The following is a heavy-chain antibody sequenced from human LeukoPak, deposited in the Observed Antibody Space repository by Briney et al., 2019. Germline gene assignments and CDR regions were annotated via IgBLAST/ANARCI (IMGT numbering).Heavy chain of an antibody. Sequence: GGSLRLSCAASGFTFDDYAMHWVRQAPGKGLEWVSGISWNSGSIGYADSVKGRFTISRDNAKNSLYLQMNSLRAEDTALYYCAKGRYCSGGSCYSGFDPWGQGTLVTSPQ. J-gene: IGHJ5*02. CDR3: AKGRYCSGGSCYSGFDP. D-gene: IGHD2-15*01. CDR2: ISWNSGSI. V-gene: IGHV3-9*01. CDR1: GFTFDDYA.